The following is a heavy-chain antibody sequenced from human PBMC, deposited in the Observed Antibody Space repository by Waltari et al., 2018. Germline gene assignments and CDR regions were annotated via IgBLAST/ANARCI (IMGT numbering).Heavy chain of an antibody. CDR1: GGSFSGYY. Sequence: QVQLQQWGAGLLKPSETLSLTCAVYGGSFSGYYWSWIRQPPGKGLEWIGEINQSGSTNHNPSLKSRVTISVDTSKNQFSLKLSSVTAADTAVYYCARGGLRWSSSLYYFDYWGQGTLVTVSS. D-gene: IGHD6-13*01. CDR3: ARGGLRWSSSLYYFDY. CDR2: INQSGST. J-gene: IGHJ4*02. V-gene: IGHV4-34*01.